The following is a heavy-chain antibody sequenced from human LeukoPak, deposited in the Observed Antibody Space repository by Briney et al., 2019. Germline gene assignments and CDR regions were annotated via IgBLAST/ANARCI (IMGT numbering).Heavy chain of an antibody. CDR3: ASIAARPPYYYYYYMDV. CDR1: GGTFSSYA. CDR2: IIPIFGTA. Sequence: ASVKVSCKASGGTFSSYAISWVRQAPGQGLEWMGGIIPIFGTANYAQRFQGRVTITTDESTSTAYMELSSLRSEDTAVYYCASIAARPPYYYYYYMDVWGKGTTVTVSS. J-gene: IGHJ6*03. V-gene: IGHV1-69*05. D-gene: IGHD6-6*01.